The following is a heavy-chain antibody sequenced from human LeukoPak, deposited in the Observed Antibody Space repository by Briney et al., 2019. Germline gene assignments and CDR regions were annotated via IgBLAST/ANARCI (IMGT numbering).Heavy chain of an antibody. D-gene: IGHD1-1*01. Sequence: ASVTVSCKASGYTFTGYCIHWVRQAPGQGLEWVGWISPNNGVTNYAQKFQGRVTMTRDTSISTAFMDLNRLTSDDTAVYHCARGSPNDEYTTSLGGLDPWGQGTLVTVSS. V-gene: IGHV1-2*02. CDR3: ARGSPNDEYTTSLGGLDP. CDR1: GYTFTGYC. J-gene: IGHJ5*02. CDR2: ISPNNGVT.